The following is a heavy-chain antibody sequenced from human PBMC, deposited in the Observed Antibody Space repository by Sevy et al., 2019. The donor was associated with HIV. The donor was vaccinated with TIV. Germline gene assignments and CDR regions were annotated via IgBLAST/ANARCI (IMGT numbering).Heavy chain of an antibody. J-gene: IGHJ6*02. V-gene: IGHV1-8*01. CDR3: ARARLDYEFWSGSYFSRAPWGYKYYAMDV. CDR2: MNPNNGNT. CDR1: GYSITNFD. D-gene: IGHD3-3*01. Sequence: ASVKVSCKAAGYSITNFDINWVRQATGQGLEWMGWMNPNNGNTHYAQKFQGRVTMTRSSSANTAYMELSSLTSEDTAIYYCARARLDYEFWSGSYFSRAPWGYKYYAMDVWGQGTTVTVSS.